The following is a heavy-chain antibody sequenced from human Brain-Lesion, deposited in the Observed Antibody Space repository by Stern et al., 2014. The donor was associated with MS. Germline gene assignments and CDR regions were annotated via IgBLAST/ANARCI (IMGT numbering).Heavy chain of an antibody. J-gene: IGHJ4*02. CDR3: ATLSPGAGGNYYRHFDY. V-gene: IGHV1-24*01. D-gene: IGHD1-26*01. CDR1: GYTLTELS. Sequence: DQLVESGAEVKKPGASVKVSCKVSGYTLTELSMHWVRQAPRKGLEWMGGFDPEDGETIYAQKFQGRVTMTEDTSTDTAYMELSSLRSEDTAVYYCATLSPGAGGNYYRHFDYWGQGTLVNVSS. CDR2: FDPEDGET.